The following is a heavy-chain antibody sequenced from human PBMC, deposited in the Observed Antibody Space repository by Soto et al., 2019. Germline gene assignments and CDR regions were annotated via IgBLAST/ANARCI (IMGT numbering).Heavy chain of an antibody. CDR2: ISYDGSNK. D-gene: IGHD1-1*01. J-gene: IGHJ4*02. CDR1: GFTFSSYG. CDR3: AKDRGIGTGRLEPRFDC. V-gene: IGHV3-30*18. Sequence: GGSLRLSCAASGFTFSSYGMHWVRQAPGKGLEWVAVISYDGSNKYYADSVKGRFTISGDNSKNTLYLQMNSLRAEDTAVYYCAKDRGIGTGRLEPRFDCWGQGTLVTVSS.